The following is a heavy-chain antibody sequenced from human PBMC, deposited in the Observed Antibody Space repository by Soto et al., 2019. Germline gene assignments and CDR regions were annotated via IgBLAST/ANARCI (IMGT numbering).Heavy chain of an antibody. CDR2: VNPDNHNT. CDR1: GYRFPSFG. V-gene: IGHV1-18*01. J-gene: IGHJ4*02. D-gene: IGHD4-17*01. Sequence: QVQLVQSGPEVKKPGASVKVSCEVSGYRFPSFGINWVRQAPGQGLEWVGWVNPDNHNTNYAQNLQHRVSLTTDTSTNTAFLELRDLTSDATAVYYCARVRFGDAFDYWGQGPLVTVSS. CDR3: ARVRFGDAFDY.